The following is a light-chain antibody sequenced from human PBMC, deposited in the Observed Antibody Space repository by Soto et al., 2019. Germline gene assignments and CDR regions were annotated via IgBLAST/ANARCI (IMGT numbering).Light chain of an antibody. V-gene: IGKV1-33*01. CDR1: QDISNY. CDR2: EAS. J-gene: IGKJ4*01. Sequence: DIQMTQSPSSLSASVGDRVTITCQASQDISNYLNWYQQKPGKAPKLLIYEASNLETGVPSRFSGSGSGTDFTFTISSQQPEDTATYYCQQYDNLSTFGGGTKVKIK. CDR3: QQYDNLST.